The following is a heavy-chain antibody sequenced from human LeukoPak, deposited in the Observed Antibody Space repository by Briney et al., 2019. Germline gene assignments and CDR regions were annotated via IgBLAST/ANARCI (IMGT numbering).Heavy chain of an antibody. CDR1: GFTFSSSW. CDR2: INSDESIT. Sequence: GGSLRLSCAASGFTFSSSWMYWVRQAPGKGLVWVSRINSDESITTYADSVKGRFTISRDSAKNTLYLQMNSLRAEDTAVYYCARGLVPGFLDYWGQGTPVTVSS. J-gene: IGHJ4*02. D-gene: IGHD4-11*01. V-gene: IGHV3-74*01. CDR3: ARGLVPGFLDY.